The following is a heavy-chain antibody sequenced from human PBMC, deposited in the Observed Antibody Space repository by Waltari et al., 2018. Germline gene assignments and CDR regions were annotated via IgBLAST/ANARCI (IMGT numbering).Heavy chain of an antibody. CDR3: ARAKAVGGFLFFDY. CDR2: INAVNGDT. Sequence: QVQLVQSGAEVKKPGASVMISCMGSGYTFTTYAMTWVRQAPGQRLGGMGWINAVNGDTRYSQQFQGRVTLTRDTSASTVYMELSSLTSEDTAVYFCARAKAVGGFLFFDYWGQGTLVAVSS. J-gene: IGHJ4*02. CDR1: GYTFTTYA. V-gene: IGHV1-3*01. D-gene: IGHD6-19*01.